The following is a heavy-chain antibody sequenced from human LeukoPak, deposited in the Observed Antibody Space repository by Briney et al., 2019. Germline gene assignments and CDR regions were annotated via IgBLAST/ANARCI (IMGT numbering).Heavy chain of an antibody. CDR2: INHSGST. D-gene: IGHD2-2*02. J-gene: IGHJ5*02. CDR3: ARGYQLPYRYRAKNWFDP. V-gene: IGHV4-34*01. Sequence: QPSETLSLTCAVYGGSFSGYYWSWIRQPPGKGLEWIGEINHSGSTNYNPSLKSRVTISVDTSKNQFSLKLSSVTAADTAVYYCARGYQLPYRYRAKNWFDPWGQGTLVTVSS. CDR1: GGSFSGYY.